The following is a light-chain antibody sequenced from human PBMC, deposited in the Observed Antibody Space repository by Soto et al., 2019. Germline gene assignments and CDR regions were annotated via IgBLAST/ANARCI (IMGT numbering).Light chain of an antibody. Sequence: IQMTQSTSTLSASVGDRVTITCRSSQTISRWLAWYQQKPGKAPKLLIYDASSLESGVPPRFSGSGSGTEFTLTISSLQSKDFAVYYCQQYNNWHPLTFGGGTKVDIK. V-gene: IGKV1-5*01. J-gene: IGKJ4*01. CDR2: DAS. CDR3: QQYNNWHPLT. CDR1: QTISRW.